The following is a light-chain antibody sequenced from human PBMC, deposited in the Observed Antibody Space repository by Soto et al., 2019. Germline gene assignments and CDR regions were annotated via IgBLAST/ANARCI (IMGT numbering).Light chain of an antibody. CDR2: DVS. CDR3: SSYTRSSTSYV. V-gene: IGLV2-14*01. Sequence: QSALTQPASVSGSPGQSITISCTGTSSEVGGYNYVSWYQQHPGKAPKLMIYDVSNRPSGVSNRFSGSKSGNTASLTISGLQAEDEADYYCSSYTRSSTSYVFGTGIKVTVL. CDR1: SSEVGGYNY. J-gene: IGLJ1*01.